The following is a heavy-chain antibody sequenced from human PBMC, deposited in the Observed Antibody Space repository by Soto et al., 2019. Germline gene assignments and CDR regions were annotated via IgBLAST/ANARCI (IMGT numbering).Heavy chain of an antibody. V-gene: IGHV5-51*01. CDR3: AKIAPYRSYYDILTGYYGMDV. D-gene: IGHD3-9*01. CDR2: IYPRDSDT. CDR1: GYSFTSYW. J-gene: IGHJ6*02. Sequence: PGESLKISCKGSGYSFTSYWIGWVRQMPGKGLEWMGIIYPRDSDTRYSPSFQGQDTISADKSISTAYLQWSSLRAEDTAVYYCAKIAPYRSYYDILTGYYGMDVWGQGTTVTVSS.